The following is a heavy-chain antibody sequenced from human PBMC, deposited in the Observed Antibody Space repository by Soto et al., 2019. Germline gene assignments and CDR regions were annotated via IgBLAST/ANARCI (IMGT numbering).Heavy chain of an antibody. D-gene: IGHD6-13*01. CDR2: IWYDGSNQ. J-gene: IGHJ6*02. CDR1: GFIFSRFG. Sequence: QVQLVESGGGVVQPGRSLRLSCAASGFIFSRFGMHWVRQAPGKGLEWVAVIWYDGSNQKYGDSVKGRFTISRDNSKNTVYLQMNSLRAEDTGVYYCARDEGIAAAGPYYYYGVGVWGQGTTVTVSS. CDR3: ARDEGIAAAGPYYYYGVGV. V-gene: IGHV3-33*01.